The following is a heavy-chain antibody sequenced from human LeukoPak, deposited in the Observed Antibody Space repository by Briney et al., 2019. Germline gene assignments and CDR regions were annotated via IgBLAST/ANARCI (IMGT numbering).Heavy chain of an antibody. CDR3: ARDGSGSYSASFDY. J-gene: IGHJ4*02. V-gene: IGHV3-11*04. CDR1: EFTFRDYY. Sequence: GGSLRLSCTVSEFTFRDYYMSWLRQAPGTGLEWVSYIVSSGSVKYYADSAKGRFTISRDNAKNSLYLQMNSLRAEDTAVYYCARDGSGSYSASFDYWGQGTLVTVSS. CDR2: IVSSGSVK. D-gene: IGHD3-10*01.